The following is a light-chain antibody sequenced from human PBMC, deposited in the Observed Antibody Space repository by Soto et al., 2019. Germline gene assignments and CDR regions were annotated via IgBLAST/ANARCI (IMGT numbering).Light chain of an antibody. CDR2: GAS. CDR3: QQRSKWLT. Sequence: EIVLTQSPGTLSLSPGERATLSCRASKSVNSNYLAWFQQHPGQPPRLLIFGASSRAIGIPDRFSGSGTETDFTLSISSLEPEDFAVYYCQQRSKWLTFGGGTKVDIK. V-gene: IGKV3D-20*02. J-gene: IGKJ4*01. CDR1: KSVNSNY.